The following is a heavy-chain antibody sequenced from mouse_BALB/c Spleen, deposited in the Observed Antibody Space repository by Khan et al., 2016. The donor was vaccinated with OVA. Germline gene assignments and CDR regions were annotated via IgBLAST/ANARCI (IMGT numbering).Heavy chain of an antibody. D-gene: IGHD2-2*01. J-gene: IGHJ3*01. CDR3: ASWGGYGFTY. V-gene: IGHV1-80*01. CDR1: GYSFSRSW. Sequence: QVQLQQSGAELVRPGPSVKLSCKVSGYSFSRSWMNWVKQRPGQGLEWIGQIYPGNGDTNYTAKFKGKATLTADKSSSTSYVQLTSLTSEDSAGYFCASWGGYGFTYWGHGTLVTVSA. CDR2: IYPGNGDT.